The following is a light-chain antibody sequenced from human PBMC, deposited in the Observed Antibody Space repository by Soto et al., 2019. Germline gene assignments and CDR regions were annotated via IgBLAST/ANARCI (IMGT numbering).Light chain of an antibody. CDR2: EVD. Sequence: QSALTQPPSASGSPGQSVTISCTGTSSDVGDYNCVSWYQQHPGKAPKVVIYEVDKRPSGVPARLSGSKSGKTASLTVSGLQAEDEADYSCNSYAGSNLSIFGGGTKLTVL. CDR3: NSYAGSNLSI. CDR1: SSDVGDYNC. V-gene: IGLV2-8*01. J-gene: IGLJ2*01.